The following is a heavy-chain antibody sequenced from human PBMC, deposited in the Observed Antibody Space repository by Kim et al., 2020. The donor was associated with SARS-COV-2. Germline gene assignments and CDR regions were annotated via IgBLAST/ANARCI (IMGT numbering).Heavy chain of an antibody. Sequence: GGSLRLSCASSGSTFSGDAFSWVRQAPGKGLEWVSGISPSADLTIYADSVRGRFTISRDNSRNTLYLQMNSLRADDTAVYHCAKKPHGFDSWGPGTLVIVSS. V-gene: IGHV3-23*01. J-gene: IGHJ4*02. CDR3: AKKPHGFDS. CDR1: GSTFSGDA. CDR2: ISPSADLT.